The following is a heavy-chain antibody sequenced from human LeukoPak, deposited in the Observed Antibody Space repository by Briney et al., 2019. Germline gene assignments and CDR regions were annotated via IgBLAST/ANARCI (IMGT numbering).Heavy chain of an antibody. D-gene: IGHD3-22*01. CDR1: GGTFSSYA. J-gene: IGHJ6*02. Sequence: SVKVSCKASGGTFSSYAISWVRQAPGQGLEWMGGIIPIFGTANYAQKFQGRVTITADESTSTAYMELSSLRSEDTAVYYCARDYYDSSGYYEFHYYGMDVWGQGTTVTVSS. CDR2: IIPIFGTA. CDR3: ARDYYDSSGYYEFHYYGMDV. V-gene: IGHV1-69*13.